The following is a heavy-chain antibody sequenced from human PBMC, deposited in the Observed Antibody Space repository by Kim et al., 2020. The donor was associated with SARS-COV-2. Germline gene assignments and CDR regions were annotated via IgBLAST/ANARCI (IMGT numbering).Heavy chain of an antibody. CDR2: K. V-gene: IGHV3-7*01. Sequence: KYYLDSVKGRFTISRDNAKNSLYLQMNSLRAEDTAVYYCARGSGYNYFHYWGQGTLVTVSS. CDR3: ARGSGYNYFHY. J-gene: IGHJ4*02. D-gene: IGHD3-3*01.